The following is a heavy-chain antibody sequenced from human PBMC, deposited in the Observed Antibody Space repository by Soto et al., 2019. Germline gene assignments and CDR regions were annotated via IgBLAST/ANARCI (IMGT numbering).Heavy chain of an antibody. Sequence: ASVKVSCKASGYTFTSYYMHWVRQAPGQGLEWMGIINPSGGSTSYAQKFQGRVTMTRDTSTSTVYMELSSLRSEDTAVYYCARAPSATVTTHRNPPANRYYYYGMEVWGQGTTVTVSS. CDR1: GYTFTSYY. J-gene: IGHJ6*02. CDR3: ARAPSATVTTHRNPPANRYYYYGMEV. D-gene: IGHD4-4*01. CDR2: INPSGGST. V-gene: IGHV1-46*01.